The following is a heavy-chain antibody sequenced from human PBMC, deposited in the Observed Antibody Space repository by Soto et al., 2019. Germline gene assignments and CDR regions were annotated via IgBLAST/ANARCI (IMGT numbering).Heavy chain of an antibody. J-gene: IGHJ4*02. D-gene: IGHD3-22*01. CDR1: GGSISSGDYY. V-gene: IGHV4-30-4*01. CDR2: IYYSGST. Sequence: PSETLSLTCTVSGGSISSGDYYWSWIRQPPGKGLEWIGYIYYSGSTYYNPSLKSRVTISVDTSKNQFSLKLSSVTAADTAVYYCASYDSSGSHFDYWGQGTLVTVSS. CDR3: ASYDSSGSHFDY.